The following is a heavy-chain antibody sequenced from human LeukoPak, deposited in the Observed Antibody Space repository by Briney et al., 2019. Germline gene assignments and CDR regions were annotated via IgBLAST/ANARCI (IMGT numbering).Heavy chain of an antibody. J-gene: IGHJ4*02. V-gene: IGHV3-74*01. Sequence: GGSLRLSCAASGFTFSRYWMRWVRQAPGKGLVWVSRINSDGSSTSYADSVKGRFTISRDNAKNTLYLQMNSLRAEDTAVYYCARVGIVGATPLFDYWGQGTLVTVSS. D-gene: IGHD1-26*01. CDR1: GFTFSRYW. CDR2: INSDGSST. CDR3: ARVGIVGATPLFDY.